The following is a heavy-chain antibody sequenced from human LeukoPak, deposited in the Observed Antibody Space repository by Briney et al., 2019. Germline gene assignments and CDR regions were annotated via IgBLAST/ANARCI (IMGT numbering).Heavy chain of an antibody. CDR3: AKVAHYYGSGSYYEYYFDY. J-gene: IGHJ4*02. CDR2: IKQDGSEE. V-gene: IGHV3-7*03. D-gene: IGHD3-10*01. CDR1: EFTFSNYW. Sequence: PGGSLRLSCAASEFTFSNYWMSWVRQAPGKGLEWVADIKQDGSEECYVDSVKGRFTISRDNAKNSLFLQMNSLRAEDTAVYYCAKVAHYYGSGSYYEYYFDYWGQGTLVTVSS.